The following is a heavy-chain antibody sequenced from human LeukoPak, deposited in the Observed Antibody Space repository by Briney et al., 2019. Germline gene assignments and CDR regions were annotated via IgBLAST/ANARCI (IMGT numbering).Heavy chain of an antibody. Sequence: GGSLRLSCAASGFTLNSYAMNWVRQAPGKGLEWVSSISGTGGSVYYAVSVKGRFTISRDHSKNSLYLQMNSLRAEDTAIYYCTRVGYIDEGIDYWGQGTLVTVSS. CDR2: ISGTGGSV. J-gene: IGHJ4*02. CDR3: TRVGYIDEGIDY. V-gene: IGHV3-23*01. CDR1: GFTLNSYA. D-gene: IGHD5-24*01.